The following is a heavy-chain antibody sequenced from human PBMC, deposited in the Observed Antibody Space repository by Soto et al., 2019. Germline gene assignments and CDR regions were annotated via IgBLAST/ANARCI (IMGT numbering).Heavy chain of an antibody. V-gene: IGHV3-72*01. Sequence: PGGSLRLSCAASGFTFSDHYMDWVRQAPGKGLEWVGRTRNKANSYTTEYAASVKGRFTISRDDSKNSLYLQMNSLKTEDTAVYYCARESHYDFWSGYLNYYYYGMDVWGQGTTVTVSS. CDR3: ARESHYDFWSGYLNYYYYGMDV. D-gene: IGHD3-3*01. J-gene: IGHJ6*02. CDR1: GFTFSDHY. CDR2: TRNKANSYTT.